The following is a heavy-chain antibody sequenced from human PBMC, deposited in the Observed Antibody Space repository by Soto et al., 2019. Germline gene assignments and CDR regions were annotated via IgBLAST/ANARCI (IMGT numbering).Heavy chain of an antibody. D-gene: IGHD4-17*01. V-gene: IGHV4-4*02. CDR3: ARGNYGDYGYFDY. J-gene: IGHJ4*02. Sequence: SETLSLTCAVSGDSISSNNWWSWVRQPPGKGLEWIGEIHYSGSTNYNPSLKGRVTVSIDKSKNQFSLKLSSVTAADTAVYYCARGNYGDYGYFDYWGQGTLVTVSS. CDR1: GDSISSNNW. CDR2: IHYSGST.